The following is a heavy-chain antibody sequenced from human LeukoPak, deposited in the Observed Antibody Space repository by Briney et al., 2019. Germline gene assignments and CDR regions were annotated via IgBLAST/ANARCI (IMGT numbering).Heavy chain of an antibody. CDR1: GFTFSSYA. Sequence: PGESLRLSCAASGFTFSSYAMSWVRQAPGKGRKWVSTINDIGDGTYYAGSVKGRLTISRDNSYNTVSLQMNSLRDEDTGVYYCAKGLRTGVGPYMGYHYYMDVWGKGATVTVSS. CDR2: INDIGDGT. V-gene: IGHV3-23*01. D-gene: IGHD3-16*01. CDR3: AKGLRTGVGPYMGYHYYMDV. J-gene: IGHJ6*03.